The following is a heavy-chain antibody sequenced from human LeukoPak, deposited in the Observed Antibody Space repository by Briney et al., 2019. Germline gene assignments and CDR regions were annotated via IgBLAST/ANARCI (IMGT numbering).Heavy chain of an antibody. CDR1: GFTFNKYA. Sequence: GGSLRLSCAASGFTFNKYAMSWVRQAPGKGLEWVSALSGSGGSTYYADSVRGRFTISRDNSKNTLYLQMNSLRAEDTAVYYCARDLSGGDYGDYWGQGTLVTVSS. CDR3: ARDLSGGDYGDY. D-gene: IGHD4/OR15-4a*01. CDR2: LSGSGGST. J-gene: IGHJ4*02. V-gene: IGHV3-23*01.